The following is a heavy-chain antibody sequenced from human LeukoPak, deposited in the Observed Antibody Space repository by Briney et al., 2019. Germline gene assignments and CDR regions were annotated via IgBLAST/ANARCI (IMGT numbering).Heavy chain of an antibody. CDR3: ARDNCGWKSSCTHDAFDI. CDR1: GFTFSNCC. CDR2: IKQDGSEK. V-gene: IGHV3-7*01. Sequence: GGSLRLSCVVTGFTFSNCCMSWVRQAPGKGLEWVASIKQDGSEKYYVDSVKGRFTISRDNAKNSLYLQVDSLRAEDTAVYYCARDNCGWKSSCTHDAFDIWGQGTMVTVSS. D-gene: IGHD6-13*01. J-gene: IGHJ3*02.